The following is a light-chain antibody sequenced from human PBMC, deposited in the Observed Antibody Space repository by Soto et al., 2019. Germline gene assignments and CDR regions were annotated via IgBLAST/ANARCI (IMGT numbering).Light chain of an antibody. CDR3: MQSTQLPPT. CDR2: EVS. CDR1: QSLLHITGETF. V-gene: IGKV2D-29*02. J-gene: IGKJ5*01. Sequence: DVVMKQTKLSLSVAPGQPASISCKSSQSLLHITGETFLFWYLQKPGQSPQLLIYEVSTRVSGVPDRFSGSGSGTDFTLEISRVETDDVGIYYCMQSTQLPPTFGQGTRLEIK.